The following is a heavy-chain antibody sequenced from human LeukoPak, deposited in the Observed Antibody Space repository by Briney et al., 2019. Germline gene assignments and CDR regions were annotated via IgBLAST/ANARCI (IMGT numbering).Heavy chain of an antibody. Sequence: SETLSLTCTVSGGSISSYYWSWIRQPPGRGLEWIGYIYYSGSTNYNPSLKSRVTISVDTAKNQFSLKLRSGAAADPAVYYCGREEAGTLMDVWGQGTTVTVSS. J-gene: IGHJ6*02. D-gene: IGHD6-19*01. V-gene: IGHV4-59*12. CDR2: IYYSGST. CDR3: GREEAGTLMDV. CDR1: GGSISSYY.